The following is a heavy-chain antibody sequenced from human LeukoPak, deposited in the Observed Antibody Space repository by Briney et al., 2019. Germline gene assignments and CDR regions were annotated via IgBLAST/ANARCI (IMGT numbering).Heavy chain of an antibody. CDR1: GFTFSSYE. CDR3: ARVKYYYDSSGYYEYYFDY. J-gene: IGHJ4*02. V-gene: IGHV3-48*03. D-gene: IGHD3-22*01. CDR2: ISSSGSTI. Sequence: GGSLRLSCAASGFTFSSYEMNWVRQAPGKGLEWVSYISSSGSTIYYADSVKGRFTISRDNAKNSPYLQMNSLRAEDTAVYFCARVKYYYDSSGYYEYYFDYWGQGTLVTVSS.